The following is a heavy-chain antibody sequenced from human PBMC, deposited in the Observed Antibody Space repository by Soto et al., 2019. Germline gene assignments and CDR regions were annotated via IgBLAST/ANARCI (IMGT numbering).Heavy chain of an antibody. J-gene: IGHJ4*02. CDR2: INHSGST. CDR3: ARGDPEVFASIAVAGTDLDY. CDR1: GGSFSGYY. V-gene: IGHV4-34*01. D-gene: IGHD6-19*01. Sequence: QVQLQQWGAGLLKPSETLSLTCAVYGGSFSGYYWSWIRQPPGKGLEWIGEINHSGSTNYNPSLKSRVTISVDTSKNQFSLKLSSVTAADAAVYYCARGDPEVFASIAVAGTDLDYWGQGTLVTVSS.